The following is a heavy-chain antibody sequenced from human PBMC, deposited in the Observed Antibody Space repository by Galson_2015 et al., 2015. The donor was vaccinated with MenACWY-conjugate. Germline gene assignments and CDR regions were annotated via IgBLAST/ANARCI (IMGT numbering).Heavy chain of an antibody. CDR2: ISGSGGRT. J-gene: IGHJ4*02. Sequence: SLRLSCAASGFTFSSYAMSWVRQAPGKGLEWVSAISGSGGRTYYADSVKGRFTISRDNSKNTLYLQMNSLRAEDTAVYYCAKDRLADAGTIDYWGQGTLVTVPS. V-gene: IGHV3-23*01. D-gene: IGHD1-7*01. CDR1: GFTFSSYA. CDR3: AKDRLADAGTIDY.